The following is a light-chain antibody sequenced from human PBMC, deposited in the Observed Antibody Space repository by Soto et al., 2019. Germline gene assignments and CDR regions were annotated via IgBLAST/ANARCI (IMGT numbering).Light chain of an antibody. CDR2: EGS. V-gene: IGLV2-23*01. J-gene: IGLJ1*01. Sequence: QSALTQHASVSGSPGQSITVSCSGTSSDVGSYNLVSWYQQPPGKAPKLLIYEGSKRPSGVSDRFSGSKSGNTASLTISGLKADDEADYYCCSGASIHYVVGTGSNVTVL. CDR1: SSDVGSYNL. CDR3: CSGASIHYV.